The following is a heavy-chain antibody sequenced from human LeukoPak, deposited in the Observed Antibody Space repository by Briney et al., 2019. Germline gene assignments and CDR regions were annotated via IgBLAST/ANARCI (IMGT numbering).Heavy chain of an antibody. Sequence: PSETLSLTCDVSGYSISSHPWSWIRQPPGKGLDYVAFIDYNGNTNYNPSLNSRVSISLDIFKNLFYLNLNSVSAADTAVYYCARLAKCDGNCYSFDLWGQGMLVTVSS. J-gene: IGHJ4*02. V-gene: IGHV4-59*11. D-gene: IGHD2-21*02. CDR3: ARLAKCDGNCYSFDL. CDR2: IDYNGNT. CDR1: GYSISSHP.